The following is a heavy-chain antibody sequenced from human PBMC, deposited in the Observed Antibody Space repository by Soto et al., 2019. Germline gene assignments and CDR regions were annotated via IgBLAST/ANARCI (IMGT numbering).Heavy chain of an antibody. V-gene: IGHV4-30-2*01. J-gene: IGHJ5*02. CDR3: ARVLGYYNWFDP. CDR1: GGSISSGGYS. CDR2: IYHSGST. D-gene: IGHD3-3*01. Sequence: TLSLTCAGSGGSISSGGYSWSWIRQPPGKGLEWIGYIYHSGSTYYNPSLKSRVTISVDRSKNQFSLKLSSVTAADTAVYYCARVLGYYNWFDPWGQGTLVTVSS.